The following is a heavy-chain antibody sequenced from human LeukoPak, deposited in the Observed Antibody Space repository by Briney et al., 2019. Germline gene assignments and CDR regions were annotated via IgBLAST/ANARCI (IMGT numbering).Heavy chain of an antibody. CDR3: AREGGSGSYLDY. Sequence: GSSVKVSCKASGGTFSRYAISWVRQAPGHGLEWMGGIIPILGTANYAQKFQGRVTITADKPTSTAYMELSSLRSEDTAVYYCAREGGSGSYLDYWGQGTLVTVSS. J-gene: IGHJ4*02. D-gene: IGHD3-10*01. CDR2: IIPILGTA. V-gene: IGHV1-69*06. CDR1: GGTFSRYA.